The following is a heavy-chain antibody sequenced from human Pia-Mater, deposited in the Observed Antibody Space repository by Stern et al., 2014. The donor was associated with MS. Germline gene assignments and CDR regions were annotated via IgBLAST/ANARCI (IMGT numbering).Heavy chain of an antibody. CDR1: GFTFRTYG. D-gene: IGHD3-22*01. V-gene: IGHV3-33*01. CDR3: AGAYDSSGYYDY. J-gene: IGHJ4*02. CDR2: IWYDGNNK. Sequence: VQLVESGGGVVQPGRSLRLSCEASGFTFRTYGMHWVRQAPGKGLEWVAVIWYDGNNKYYADSVKGRFTVSRDNSKNTLYLQMNSLSAEDTAVYYCAGAYDSSGYYDYWGLGTLVTVSS.